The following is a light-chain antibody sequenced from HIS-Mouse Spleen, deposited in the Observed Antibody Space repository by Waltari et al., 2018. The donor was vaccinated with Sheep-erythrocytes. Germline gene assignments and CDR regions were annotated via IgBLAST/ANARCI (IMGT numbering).Light chain of an antibody. CDR2: GNG. J-gene: IGLJ2*01. CDR1: SSNIGAGYD. Sequence: QSVLTQPPSVSGAPGQRVTISCTGSSSNIGAGYDVHWYQQLPGTAPKLLIYGNGIRPSGVPDRFSGSKSGTSASLAITGLQAEDEADYYCQSYDSSLSGVVFGGGTKLTVL. V-gene: IGLV1-40*01. CDR3: QSYDSSLSGVV.